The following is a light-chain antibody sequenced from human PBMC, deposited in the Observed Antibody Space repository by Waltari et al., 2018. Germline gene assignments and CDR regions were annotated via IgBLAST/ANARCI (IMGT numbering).Light chain of an antibody. CDR1: SSNIGSNY. Sequence: QSVLTQPSSASGTPGQRVTISCSGSSSNIGSNYVYWYQQLPGTAPKLLIHTDNQPPSGVPGRFSPSKAGASASLAISGLRSDDEADYYGAAWDDSLTGRVFGGGTKLTVL. CDR2: TDN. J-gene: IGLJ3*02. CDR3: AAWDDSLTGRV. V-gene: IGLV1-47*01.